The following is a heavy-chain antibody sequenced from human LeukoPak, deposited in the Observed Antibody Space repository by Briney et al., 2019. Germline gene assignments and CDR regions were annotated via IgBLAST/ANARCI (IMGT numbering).Heavy chain of an antibody. CDR2: ISYDGSNK. CDR3: ARGQGIGYYYDSSGIGYFDY. V-gene: IGHV3-30-3*01. Sequence: GGSLRLSCAASGFTFSSYAVHWVRQAPGNGLEWVAVISYDGSNKYYADSVKGRFTISRDNSKNTLYLQMNSLRAEDTAVYYCARGQGIGYYYDSSGIGYFDYWGQGTLVTVSS. J-gene: IGHJ4*02. CDR1: GFTFSSYA. D-gene: IGHD3-22*01.